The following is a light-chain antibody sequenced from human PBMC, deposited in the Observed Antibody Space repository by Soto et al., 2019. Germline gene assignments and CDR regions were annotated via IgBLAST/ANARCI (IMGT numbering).Light chain of an antibody. Sequence: DIQMTQSPSSLSASVGDRVTITCRASQSISRYLNWYQQKPGKAPKLLIYSASSLQSGVPSKFSGSGSGTDFTLTISSLQPDDFATYYCQQYNTYSSLTFGGGTKVDIK. V-gene: IGKV1-16*02. CDR3: QQYNTYSSLT. CDR1: QSISRY. J-gene: IGKJ4*01. CDR2: SAS.